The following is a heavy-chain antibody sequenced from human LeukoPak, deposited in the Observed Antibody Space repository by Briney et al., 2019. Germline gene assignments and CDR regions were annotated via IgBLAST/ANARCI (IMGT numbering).Heavy chain of an antibody. CDR1: GFTFDDDA. CDR2: ISWNSGSI. CDR3: AKSIRTVTSSGAFDI. Sequence: GGSLRLSCAASGFTFDDDAMHWVRQAPGKGLEWVSGISWNSGSIGYADSVKGRFTISRDNAKNSLYLQMNSLRAEDTALYYCAKSIRTVTSSGAFDIWGQGTMVTVSS. V-gene: IGHV3-9*01. J-gene: IGHJ3*02. D-gene: IGHD4-17*01.